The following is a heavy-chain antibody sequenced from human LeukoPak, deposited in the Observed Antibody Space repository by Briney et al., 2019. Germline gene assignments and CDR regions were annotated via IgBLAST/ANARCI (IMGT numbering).Heavy chain of an antibody. CDR1: GFTFDDYA. CDR2: ISSSGSTI. D-gene: IGHD3-10*01. J-gene: IGHJ4*02. CDR3: AREYGSGSYSLFDY. V-gene: IGHV3-48*03. Sequence: GGSLRLSCAASGFTFDDYAMHWVRQAPGKGLEWVSYISSSGSTIYYADSVKGRFTISRDNAKNSLYLQMNSLRAEDTAVYYCAREYGSGSYSLFDYWGQGTLVTVSS.